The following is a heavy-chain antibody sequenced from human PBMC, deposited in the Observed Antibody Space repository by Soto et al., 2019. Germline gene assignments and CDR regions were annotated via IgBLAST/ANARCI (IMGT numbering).Heavy chain of an antibody. Sequence: EVQLVESGGGLVQPGGSLRLSCAASGFTVSSNYMSWVRQALGKGLEWVSVIYSGGSTYYADSVKGRFTISRDNSKNTLYLQMNSLRAEDTAVYYCAREAGEMATMIFDYWGQGTLVTVSS. CDR2: IYSGGST. CDR1: GFTVSSNY. V-gene: IGHV3-66*01. CDR3: AREAGEMATMIFDY. D-gene: IGHD5-12*01. J-gene: IGHJ4*02.